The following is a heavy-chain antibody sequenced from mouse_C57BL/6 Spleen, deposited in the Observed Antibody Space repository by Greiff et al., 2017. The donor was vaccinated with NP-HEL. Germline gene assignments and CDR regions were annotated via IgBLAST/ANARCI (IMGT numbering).Heavy chain of an antibody. CDR1: GYTFTDYY. D-gene: IGHD1-1*01. V-gene: IGHV1-26*01. CDR2: INPNNGGT. CDR3: ARGGGFITTVVGDFDY. Sequence: EVQLQQSGPELVKPGASVKISCKASGYTFTDYYMNWVKQSHGKSLEWIGDINPNNGGTSYNQKFKGKATLTVDKSSSTAYMELRSLTSEDSAVYYCARGGGFITTVVGDFDYWGQSTTLTVSS. J-gene: IGHJ2*01.